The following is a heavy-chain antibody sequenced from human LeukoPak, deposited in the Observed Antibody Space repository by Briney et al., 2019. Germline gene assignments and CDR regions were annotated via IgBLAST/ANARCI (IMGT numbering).Heavy chain of an antibody. D-gene: IGHD3-10*01. Sequence: SETLSLTCTVSGGSISSYYWSWIRQPPGKGLEWIGYIYYSGSTNYNPSLKSRVTISVDTSKNQFSLKLSSVPAADTAVYYCARFLGSGSYYYYYYYGMDVWGQGTTVTVSS. CDR1: GGSISSYY. CDR3: ARFLGSGSYYYYYYYGMDV. J-gene: IGHJ6*02. V-gene: IGHV4-59*01. CDR2: IYYSGST.